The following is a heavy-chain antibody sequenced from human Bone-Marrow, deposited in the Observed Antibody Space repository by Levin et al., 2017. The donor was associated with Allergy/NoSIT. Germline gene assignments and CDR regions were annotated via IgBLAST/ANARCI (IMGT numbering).Heavy chain of an antibody. Sequence: GESLKISCAASGFTVSSNYMSWVRQAPGKGLEWVSVIYSGGSTYYADSVKGRFTISRDNSKNTLYLQMNSLRAEDTAVYYCAREDTMVRGVTYYYGMDVWGQGTTVTVSS. J-gene: IGHJ6*02. D-gene: IGHD3-10*01. V-gene: IGHV3-53*01. CDR2: IYSGGST. CDR1: GFTVSSNY. CDR3: AREDTMVRGVTYYYGMDV.